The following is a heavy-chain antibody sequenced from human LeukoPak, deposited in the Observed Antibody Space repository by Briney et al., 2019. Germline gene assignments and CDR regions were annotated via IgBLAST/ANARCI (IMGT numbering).Heavy chain of an antibody. CDR3: AKQQQLDFDY. D-gene: IGHD6-13*01. Sequence: GGSLRLSCAASGFTFSSYAISWVRQAPGTGLEWVSAISGSGGSTYYADSVKGRFTISRDNSKNTLYLQMNSLRAEDTAVYYCAKQQQLDFDYWGQGTLVTVSS. J-gene: IGHJ4*02. V-gene: IGHV3-23*01. CDR2: ISGSGGST. CDR1: GFTFSSYA.